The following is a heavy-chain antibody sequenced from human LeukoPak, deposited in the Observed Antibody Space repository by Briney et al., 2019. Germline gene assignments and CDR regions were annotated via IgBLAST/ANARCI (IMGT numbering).Heavy chain of an antibody. CDR2: IYYSGST. V-gene: IGHV4-59*11. D-gene: IGHD6-13*01. J-gene: IGHJ4*02. CDR3: PIRYSSSWYVRYFDY. CDR1: FGYINRHY. Sequence: PSETPSLTLTGFFGYINRHYCNWVRQPPGKGLEWIGYIYYSGSTNYNPSLKSRVTISVDTSKNQCSLKLSSVTAPGTAVYYCPIRYSSSWYVRYFDYWGQGTLVTVSS.